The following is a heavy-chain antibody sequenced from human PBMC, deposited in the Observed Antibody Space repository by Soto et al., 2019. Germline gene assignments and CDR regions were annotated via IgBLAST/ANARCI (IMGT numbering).Heavy chain of an antibody. V-gene: IGHV2-5*02. CDR2: IYWDDEK. CDR3: AHRPYYYGSGSRYNWFHP. Sequence: QITLKESGPTLVKPTQTLTLTCTFSGFSLSTSGAGVGWIRQPQGKALEWLALIYWDDEKRYSPSLKSRLTITKDTSKTKVDLTMTIMYPVDTATYYWAHRPYYYGSGSRYNWFHPWVQGTLVTVSS. J-gene: IGHJ5*02. CDR1: GFSLSTSGAG. D-gene: IGHD3-10*01.